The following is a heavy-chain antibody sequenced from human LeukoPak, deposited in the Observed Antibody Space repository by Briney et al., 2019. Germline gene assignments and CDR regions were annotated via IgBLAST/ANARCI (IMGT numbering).Heavy chain of an antibody. D-gene: IGHD6-13*01. CDR2: IYYSGST. V-gene: IGHV4-61*10. J-gene: IGHJ4*02. CDR1: GGSISSGSYY. CDR3: ASYKQHEALDY. Sequence: PSETLSLTCTVSGGSISSGSYYWTWIRQPAGKGLEWIGYIYYSGSTNYNPSLKSRVTISVDTSKNQFSLKLSSVTAADTAVYYCASYKQHEALDYWGQGTLVTVSS.